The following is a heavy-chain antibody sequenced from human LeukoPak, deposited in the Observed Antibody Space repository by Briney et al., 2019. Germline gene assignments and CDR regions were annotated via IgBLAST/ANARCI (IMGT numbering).Heavy chain of an antibody. CDR2: INPKNGGT. V-gene: IGHV1-2*02. J-gene: IGHJ4*02. CDR1: RYIFTGYF. D-gene: IGHD6-19*01. Sequence: GASVKVSCKASRYIFTGYFIHWVRQVPGQGLEWMGWINPKNGGTNPAEKFQGRVTMTTDTSTSTAYMELRSLRSDDTAVYYCAKWGASYSSGWYEFAYWGLGTLVTVSS. CDR3: AKWGASYSSGWYEFAY.